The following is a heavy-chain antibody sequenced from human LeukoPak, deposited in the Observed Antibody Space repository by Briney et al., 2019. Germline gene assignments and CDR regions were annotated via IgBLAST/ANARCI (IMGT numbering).Heavy chain of an antibody. CDR3: ATGGDGEAFDI. J-gene: IGHJ3*02. Sequence: PGGSLRLSCAASGFMFSSYAMSWVRQAPGKGLEWVSGISGSGGSTSYADSVKGRFTISRDNAKNSLYLQMNSLRAEDTAVYYCATGGDGEAFDIWGQGTMVTVSS. V-gene: IGHV3-23*01. CDR1: GFMFSSYA. D-gene: IGHD2-21*02. CDR2: ISGSGGST.